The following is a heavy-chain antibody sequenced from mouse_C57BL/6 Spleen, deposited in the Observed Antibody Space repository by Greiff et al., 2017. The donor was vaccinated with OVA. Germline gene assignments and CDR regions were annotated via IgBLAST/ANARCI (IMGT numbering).Heavy chain of an antibody. CDR3: ARDDYGDAMDY. CDR2: ISDGGSYT. D-gene: IGHD2-4*01. Sequence: EVKLMESGGGLVKPGGSLKLSCAASGFTFSSYAMSWFRQTPEKRLEWVATISDGGSYTYYPDNVKGRFTISRDNAKNNLYLQMSHLKSEDTAMYYCARDDYGDAMDYWGQGTSVTVSS. V-gene: IGHV5-4*01. J-gene: IGHJ4*01. CDR1: GFTFSSYA.